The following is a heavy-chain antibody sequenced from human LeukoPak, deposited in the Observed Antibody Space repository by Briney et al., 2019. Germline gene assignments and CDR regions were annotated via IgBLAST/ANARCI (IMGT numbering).Heavy chain of an antibody. D-gene: IGHD3-10*01. CDR3: ARPGAELLWFGESADYFDY. CDR1: GYTFTGYY. J-gene: IGHJ4*02. V-gene: IGHV1-2*02. Sequence: ASVKVSCKASGYTFTGYYMHWVRQAPGQGLEWMGWINPNSGGTNYAQKFQGRVTMTRDTSISTAYMELSRLRSDDTAVYYCARPGAELLWFGESADYFDYWGQGTLVTVSS. CDR2: INPNSGGT.